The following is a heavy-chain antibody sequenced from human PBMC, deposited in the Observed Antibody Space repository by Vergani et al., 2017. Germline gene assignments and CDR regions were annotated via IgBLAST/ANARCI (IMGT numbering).Heavy chain of an antibody. V-gene: IGHV3-15*01. D-gene: IGHD3-10*01. J-gene: IGHJ4*02. CDR1: GITFKNAW. CDR3: SGDYLDFSGSGSPYYFDH. Sequence: EVQVVESGGGLIKPGGSLRLSCVVSGITFKNAWINWVRQAPGKGLEWIGRIRSKNDGGTADYAAPLKGRFTISRDDSKDSAFLLVNNLKTEDTAVYYCSGDYLDFSGSGSPYYFDHWGQGTQVTVSS. CDR2: IRSKNDGGTA.